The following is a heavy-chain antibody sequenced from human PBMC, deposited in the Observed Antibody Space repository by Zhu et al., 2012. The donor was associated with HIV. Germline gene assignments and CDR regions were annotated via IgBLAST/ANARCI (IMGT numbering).Heavy chain of an antibody. V-gene: IGHV4-4*07. CDR2: IYTSGST. CDR3: ARGAMVRGIYYFDY. J-gene: IGHJ4*02. D-gene: IGHD3-10*01. Sequence: QVQLQESGPGLVKPSETLSLTCTVSGGSISSYYWSWIRQPAGKGLEWIGRIYTSGSTNYNPSLKSRVTMSVDTSKNQFSLKLSSVTAADTAVYYCARGAMVRGIYYFDYWGQGTLVTVSS. CDR1: GGSISSYY.